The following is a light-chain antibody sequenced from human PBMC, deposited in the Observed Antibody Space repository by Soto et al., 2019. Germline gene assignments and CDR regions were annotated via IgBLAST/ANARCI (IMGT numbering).Light chain of an antibody. Sequence: EIVMTQSPATLSVSPGERATLSCRASQSVSSNLAWYQQKPGQAPRLLIYGASTRATAIPARFSGSGSGTEITLTISSLQTEDFAVYYCQQYNNWPQKFGQGTKVEIK. V-gene: IGKV3-15*01. CDR3: QQYNNWPQK. CDR1: QSVSSN. J-gene: IGKJ1*01. CDR2: GAS.